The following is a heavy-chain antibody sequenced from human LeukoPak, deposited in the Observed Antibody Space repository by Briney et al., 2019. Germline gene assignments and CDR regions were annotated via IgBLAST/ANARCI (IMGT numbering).Heavy chain of an antibody. V-gene: IGHV3-23*01. Sequence: GGSLRLSCAASGFTFSSYAVSWVRQAPGKGPEWVSAISGSGGSTYYADSVKGRFTISRDNSKNTLYLQMNSLRAEDTAVYYCAKDPRRYDFWSGYWFLTAWGQGTLVTVSS. CDR2: ISGSGGST. CDR3: AKDPRRYDFWSGYWFLTA. J-gene: IGHJ5*02. D-gene: IGHD3-3*01. CDR1: GFTFSSYA.